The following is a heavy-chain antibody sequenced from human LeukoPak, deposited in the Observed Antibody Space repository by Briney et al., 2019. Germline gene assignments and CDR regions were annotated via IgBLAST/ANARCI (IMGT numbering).Heavy chain of an antibody. J-gene: IGHJ6*03. V-gene: IGHV4-39*02. Sequence: PSETLSLTCTVSGGSISSSSYYWGWIRQPPGKGLEWIGTMYYSGTTYYTPSLKSRVTTSVDTSKNQFTLKVSSVTAADTAVHYCARERAVPAALYYMDVWGKGTTVTVSS. CDR1: GGSISSSSYY. D-gene: IGHD2-2*01. CDR2: MYYSGTT. CDR3: ARERAVPAALYYMDV.